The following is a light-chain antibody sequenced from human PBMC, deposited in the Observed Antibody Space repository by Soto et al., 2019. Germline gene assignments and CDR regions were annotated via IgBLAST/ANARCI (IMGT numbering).Light chain of an antibody. Sequence: QSVLTQSPSASASLGTSVKLTCTLSSGHSSYDIAWHQQQPEKGPRYLLKVNSDGSHSKGDGIPDRFSGSSSGAERYLTISSLQSEDEADYYCQTWGTGTSFWVFGGGTKLTVL. CDR1: SGHSSYD. V-gene: IGLV4-69*01. CDR2: VNSDGSH. J-gene: IGLJ3*02. CDR3: QTWGTGTSFWV.